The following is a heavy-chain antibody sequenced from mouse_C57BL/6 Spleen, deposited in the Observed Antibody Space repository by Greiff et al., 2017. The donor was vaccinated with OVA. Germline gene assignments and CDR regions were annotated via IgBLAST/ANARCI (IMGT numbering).Heavy chain of an antibody. CDR2: IYPRSGNT. CDR1: GYTFTSYG. J-gene: IGHJ3*01. D-gene: IGHD2-4*01. CDR3: ARGDYDDY. V-gene: IGHV1-81*01. Sequence: QVQLKESGAELARPGASVKLSCKASGYTFTSYGISWVKQRTGQGLEWIGEIYPRSGNTYYNEKFKGKATLTADKSSSTAYMELRSLTSEDSAVYFCARGDYDDYWGQGTLVTVSA.